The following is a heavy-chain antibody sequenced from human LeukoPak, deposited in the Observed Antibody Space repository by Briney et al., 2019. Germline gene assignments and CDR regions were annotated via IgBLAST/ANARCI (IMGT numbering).Heavy chain of an antibody. CDR3: AKHVTPLLFGMDV. V-gene: IGHV3-23*01. CDR2: ISGSGGST. CDR1: GFTFSSYA. J-gene: IGHJ6*02. D-gene: IGHD1-14*01. Sequence: GGSLRLSCAASGFTFSSYAMSWVRQAPGQGLELVSAISGSGGSTSYADSVKGRFTISRDNSKNTLYLQMNSMRAEDTAVYYCAKHVTPLLFGMDVWGQGTTVTVSS.